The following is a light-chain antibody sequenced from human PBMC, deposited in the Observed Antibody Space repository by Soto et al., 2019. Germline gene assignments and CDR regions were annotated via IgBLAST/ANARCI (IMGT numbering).Light chain of an antibody. Sequence: EIVLTQSPGTLSLSPGERATLSCRASQSVSSSYLAWYQQKPGQAPRLPIYGACSRATGIPDRFSGSGTGTSSTLTSSRLGPEHFAVNYCQRYGSSQITFGPGTIVDIK. CDR3: QRYGSSQIT. J-gene: IGKJ3*01. CDR1: QSVSSSY. V-gene: IGKV3-20*01. CDR2: GAC.